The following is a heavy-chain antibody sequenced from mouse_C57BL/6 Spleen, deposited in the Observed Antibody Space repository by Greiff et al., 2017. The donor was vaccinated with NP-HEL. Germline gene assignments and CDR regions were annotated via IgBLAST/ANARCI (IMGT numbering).Heavy chain of an antibody. D-gene: IGHD1-1*02. J-gene: IGHJ2*01. Sequence: QVQLQQPGAELVKPGASVKLSCKASGYTFTSYWMHWVKQRPGQGLEWIGMIHPNSGSTNYNEKFKSKATLTVDKSSSTAYMQLSSLTSEDSAVYCCARRGWGGDYFDYWGQGTTLTVSS. CDR2: IHPNSGST. CDR1: GYTFTSYW. CDR3: ARRGWGGDYFDY. V-gene: IGHV1-64*01.